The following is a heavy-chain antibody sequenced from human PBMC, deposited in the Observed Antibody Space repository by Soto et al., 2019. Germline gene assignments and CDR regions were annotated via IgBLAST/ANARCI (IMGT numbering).Heavy chain of an antibody. J-gene: IGHJ4*02. D-gene: IGHD1-1*01. CDR1: GFTFSGSW. V-gene: IGHV3-74*03. CDR2: ISSDGSST. Sequence: EVQLVESGGGLVQPGGSLRLSCAASGFTFSGSWMHWVRQAPGKGLVWVSRISSDGSSTTYADSVKGRFTISRDNAKNMLYLQMNSLRAEDTAGYYCATAGTGTFTYWGQGTLATVSS. CDR3: ATAGTGTFTY.